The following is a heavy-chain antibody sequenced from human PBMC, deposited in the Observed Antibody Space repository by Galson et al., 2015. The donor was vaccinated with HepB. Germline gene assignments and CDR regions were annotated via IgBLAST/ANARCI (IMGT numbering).Heavy chain of an antibody. CDR3: TKGELGTLYY. CDR2: ISTDGSLS. Sequence: SLRLSCAASGFTFSSSWLHWVRQAPGKGLVYVSRISTDGSLSIYADSVRGRFTLSRDNTKNRVYLQMNSLRAEDTAVYYCTKGELGTLYYWGQGTLVTVSS. J-gene: IGHJ1*01. D-gene: IGHD3/OR15-3a*01. V-gene: IGHV3-74*01. CDR1: GFTFSSSW.